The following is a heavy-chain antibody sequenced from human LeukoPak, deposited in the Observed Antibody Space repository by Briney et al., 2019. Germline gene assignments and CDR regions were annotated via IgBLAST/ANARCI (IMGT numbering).Heavy chain of an antibody. Sequence: GGSLRLSCAASGFTLSSYWMTWVRQAPGKGLEWVAKIKPDGSKEYYVDSVKGRFTISRDNAKTSLYLQMNSLRAEDTAVYYCARVAMRGGDLDYWGQGTLVTVSS. CDR2: IKPDGSKE. J-gene: IGHJ4*02. V-gene: IGHV3-7*03. CDR1: GFTLSSYW. CDR3: ARVAMRGGDLDY. D-gene: IGHD2-2*01.